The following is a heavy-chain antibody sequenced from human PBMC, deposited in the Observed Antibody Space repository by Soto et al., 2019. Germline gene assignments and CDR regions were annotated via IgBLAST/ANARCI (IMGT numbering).Heavy chain of an antibody. CDR1: GFTFSNAW. CDR2: IKSKTDGGTT. D-gene: IGHD5-12*01. J-gene: IGHJ6*02. V-gene: IGHV3-15*07. CDR3: SGFPSYYYYGMDV. Sequence: GGSLRLSCAASGFTFSNAWMNWVRQAPGKGLEWVGRIKSKTDGGTTDYAAPVKGRFTISRDDSKNTLYLQMNSLKTEDTAVYYCSGFPSYYYYGMDVWGQGTTVTVSS.